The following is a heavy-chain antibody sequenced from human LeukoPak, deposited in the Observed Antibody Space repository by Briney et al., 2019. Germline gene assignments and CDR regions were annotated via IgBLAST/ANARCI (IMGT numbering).Heavy chain of an antibody. CDR3: ARLTYYYDSSGYGDY. D-gene: IGHD3-22*01. J-gene: IGHJ4*02. CDR2: IYYSGST. V-gene: IGHV4-39*01. CDR1: GGSISSSSYY. Sequence: PSETLSLTCTVSGGSISSSSYYWGWIRQPPGKGLEWIGSIYYSGSTYYNPSLKSRVTISVDTSKNQFSPKLSSVTAADTAVYYCARLTYYYDSSGYGDYWGQGTLVTVSS.